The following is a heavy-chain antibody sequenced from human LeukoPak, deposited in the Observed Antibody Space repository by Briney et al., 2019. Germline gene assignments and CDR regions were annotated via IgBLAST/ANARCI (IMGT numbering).Heavy chain of an antibody. J-gene: IGHJ4*02. CDR2: VYHTGST. CDR3: ARRGRSSWTHFDY. V-gene: IGHV4-39*07. CDR1: GGSISSGGYY. D-gene: IGHD6-13*01. Sequence: SETLSLTCTVSGGSISSGGYYWSWVRQPPGKGLEWIGEVYHTGSTNYNPSLKSRVTISVDKSKNQFSLNLSSVTAADTAVYFCARRGRSSWTHFDYWGQGTLVTVSS.